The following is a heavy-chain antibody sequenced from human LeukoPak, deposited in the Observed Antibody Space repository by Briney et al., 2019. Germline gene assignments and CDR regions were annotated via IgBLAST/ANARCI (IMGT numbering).Heavy chain of an antibody. CDR2: IYYSGST. Sequence: SETLSLTCTVSGGSISSSSYYWGWIRQPPGKGLEWIGSIYYSGSTYYNPSLKSRVTISVDTFKNQFSLKLSSVTAADTAVYYCASRAPTPTYYFDYWDQGTLVTVSS. CDR3: ASRAPTPTYYFDY. V-gene: IGHV4-39*07. D-gene: IGHD4-23*01. CDR1: GGSISSSSYY. J-gene: IGHJ4*02.